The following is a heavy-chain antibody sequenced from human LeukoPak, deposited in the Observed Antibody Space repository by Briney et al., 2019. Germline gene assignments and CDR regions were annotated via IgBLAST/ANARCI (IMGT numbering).Heavy chain of an antibody. V-gene: IGHV3-30*18. D-gene: IGHD6-13*01. CDR1: GFTFSNYG. CDR2: ISYDGSNK. CDR3: AKMERKAAAGHFQH. Sequence: GGSLRLSCEASGFTFSNYGMHWVRQAPGKGLEWVAVISYDGSNKYYADSVKGRFTTSRDSSKNTLYLQMNSLRVEDMAVYYCAKMERKAAAGHFQHWGQGTLVTVSS. J-gene: IGHJ1*01.